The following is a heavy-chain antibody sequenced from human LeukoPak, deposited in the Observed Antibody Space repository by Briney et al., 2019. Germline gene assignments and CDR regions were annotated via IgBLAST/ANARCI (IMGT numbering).Heavy chain of an antibody. CDR3: AKDDLYCSSTSCSNWFDP. V-gene: IGHV3-23*01. D-gene: IGHD2-2*01. CDR1: GFTVSSNY. Sequence: GGSLRLSCAASGFTVSSNYMSWVRQAPGKGLEWVSAISGSGGSTYYADSVKGRFTISRDNSKNTLYLQMNSLRAEDTAVYYCAKDDLYCSSTSCSNWFDPWGQGTLVTVSS. CDR2: ISGSGGST. J-gene: IGHJ5*02.